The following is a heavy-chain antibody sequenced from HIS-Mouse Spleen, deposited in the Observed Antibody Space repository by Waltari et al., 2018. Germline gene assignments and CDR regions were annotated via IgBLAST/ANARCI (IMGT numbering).Heavy chain of an antibody. CDR3: ASSRNYNY. D-gene: IGHD1-7*01. CDR2: IKQDGSEK. CDR1: GFTFCSAG. Sequence: EVQLVESGGGLVQHGGSLGLSCVAPGFTFCSAGRSWVRQAPGKGLEWVANIKQDGSEKYYVDSVKGRFTISRDNAKNSLYLQMNSLRAEDTAVYYCASSRNYNYWGQGTLVTVSS. J-gene: IGHJ4*02. V-gene: IGHV3-7*01.